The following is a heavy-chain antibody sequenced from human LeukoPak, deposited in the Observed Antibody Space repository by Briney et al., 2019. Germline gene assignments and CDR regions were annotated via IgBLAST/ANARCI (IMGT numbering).Heavy chain of an antibody. CDR3: LRGREVAGTVGY. CDR1: GYIFTGYC. J-gene: IGHJ4*02. D-gene: IGHD6-19*01. Sequence: GASVKVCCKPSGYIFTGYCIHWVRQAPGQGLEWMGWINPNSGGTNNAQKFQGRVTITRYTAISTAYMELSRLTSDDTAVHVCLRGREVAGTVGYWGQGTLVTVSS. CDR2: INPNSGGT. V-gene: IGHV1-2*02.